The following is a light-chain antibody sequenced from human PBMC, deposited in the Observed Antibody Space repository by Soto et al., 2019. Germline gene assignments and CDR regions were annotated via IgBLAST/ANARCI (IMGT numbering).Light chain of an antibody. V-gene: IGKV1-5*01. CDR3: QHYEWSPIT. Sequence: DIQMTQSPSTVSAYVGDSVTITCRASQSITTWLAWYQQRPGKAPKLLIYDVSSLQSGVPSRFSGSGSGTEFTLTISRLEPEDFAVCYCQHYEWSPITFGQGTRLEIK. CDR1: QSITTW. CDR2: DVS. J-gene: IGKJ5*01.